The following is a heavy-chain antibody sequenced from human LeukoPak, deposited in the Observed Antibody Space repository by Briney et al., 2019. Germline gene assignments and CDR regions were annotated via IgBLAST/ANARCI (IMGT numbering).Heavy chain of an antibody. D-gene: IGHD1-1*01. CDR1: GGSFSGYY. CDR2: INHSGST. CDR3: ARLDSRGY. V-gene: IGHV4-34*01. Sequence: SETLSLTCAVYGGSFSGYYWSWIRQPPGKGLEWIGEINHSGSTNYNPSLKSRVIISVDTSKNQFSLKLSSVTAADTAVYYCARLDSRGYWGQGTLVTVSS. J-gene: IGHJ4*02.